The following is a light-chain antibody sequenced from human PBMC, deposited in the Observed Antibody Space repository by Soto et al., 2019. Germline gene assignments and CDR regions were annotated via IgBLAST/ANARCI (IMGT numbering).Light chain of an antibody. CDR2: NVY. CDR1: SSDVGGYNF. V-gene: IGLV2-14*03. Sequence: QSVLTQPASVSGSPGQSITISCTGTSSDVGGYNFVSWYQQHPGKAPKLMLYNVYDRPSAISHRFSGSRSGNTASLTISGLQAEDEAHYFCNSYTSSSTLVFGGGTKLTVL. CDR3: NSYTSSSTLV. J-gene: IGLJ2*01.